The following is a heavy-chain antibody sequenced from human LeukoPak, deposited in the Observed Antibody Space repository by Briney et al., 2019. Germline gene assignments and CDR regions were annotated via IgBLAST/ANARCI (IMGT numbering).Heavy chain of an antibody. CDR1: AFAFSSNW. CDR2: IKEDGSET. CDR3: AGGSGISDF. J-gene: IGHJ4*02. D-gene: IGHD1-26*01. V-gene: IGHV3-7*02. Sequence: PGGSLRLSCVASAFAFSSNWMSWVRQAPGKGLEWVASIKEDGSETYYVDSVKGRFTISRDNAKNTLYLQMNSLRAEDTAVYYCAGGSGISDFWGQGTLVTVSS.